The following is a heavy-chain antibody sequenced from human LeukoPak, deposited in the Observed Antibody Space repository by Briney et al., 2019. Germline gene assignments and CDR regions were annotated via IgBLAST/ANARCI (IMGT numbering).Heavy chain of an antibody. V-gene: IGHV3-23*01. D-gene: IGHD3-10*02. J-gene: IGHJ6*04. CDR2: FSASDGSR. CDR1: GFSFSSYG. CDR3: AELGITMIGGV. Sequence: GGTLRLSCEASGFSFSSYGMSWVRQAPGEGLEWVSGFSASDGSRYYADSVKGRFTISRDNSKNTLYLQMNSLRAEDTAVYYCAELGITMIGGVWGKGTTVTISS.